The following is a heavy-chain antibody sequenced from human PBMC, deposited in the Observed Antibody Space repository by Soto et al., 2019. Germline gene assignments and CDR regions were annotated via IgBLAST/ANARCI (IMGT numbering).Heavy chain of an antibody. CDR3: ARDSIAAGFDY. D-gene: IGHD6-25*01. CDR2: IWYDGSNK. J-gene: IGHJ4*02. CDR1: GFTFSSYV. V-gene: IGHV3-33*01. Sequence: PGGSLRLSCAASGFTFSSYVMHWVRQAPGKGLEWVAVIWYDGSNKYYADSVKGRFTISRDNSKNTLYLQMNSLRAEDTAVYYCARDSIAAGFDYWGQGTLVTVSS.